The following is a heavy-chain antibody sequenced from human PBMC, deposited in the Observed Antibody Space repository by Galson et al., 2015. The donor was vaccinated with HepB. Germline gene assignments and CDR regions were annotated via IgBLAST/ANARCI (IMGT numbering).Heavy chain of an antibody. CDR2: ISRGGSTI. D-gene: IGHD1-14*01. CDR1: GFTFSDYY. V-gene: IGHV3-11*01. CDR3: ARDFGNISPDY. J-gene: IGHJ4*02. Sequence: SLRLSCAASGFTFSDYYMNWIRQAPGKGLEWVSYISRGGSTIYYADSVKGRFTISRDNAKNSLYLQMNSLRVEDTAVYYCARDFGNISPDYWGQGTLVTVSS.